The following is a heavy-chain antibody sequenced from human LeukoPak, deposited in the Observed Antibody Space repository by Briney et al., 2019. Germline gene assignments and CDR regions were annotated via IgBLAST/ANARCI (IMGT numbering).Heavy chain of an antibody. J-gene: IGHJ4*02. CDR2: ISYDGSNK. V-gene: IGHV3-30*04. D-gene: IGHD6-19*01. CDR3: ARVRAVAGMGCDY. Sequence: AGGSLRLSCAASGFTFSSYTMNWVRQAPGKGLEWVAVISYDGSNKYYADSVKGRFTISRDNSKNTLYLQMNSLRAEDTAVYYCARVRAVAGMGCDYWGQGTLVTVSS. CDR1: GFTFSSYT.